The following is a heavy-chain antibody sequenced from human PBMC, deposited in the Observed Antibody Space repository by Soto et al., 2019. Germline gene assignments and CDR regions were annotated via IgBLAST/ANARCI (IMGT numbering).Heavy chain of an antibody. CDR2: IIPILGIA. Sequence: QVQLVQSGAEVKKPGSSVKVSCKASGGTFSSYTISWVRQAPGQGLEWMGRIIPILGIANYAQKFQGRVTITSDKSRSTSYLQLSSRTSEDTALYYCARGLVATRAEYFQHWGQGTLVTVSS. CDR1: GGTFSSYT. V-gene: IGHV1-69*02. CDR3: ARGLVATRAEYFQH. J-gene: IGHJ1*01. D-gene: IGHD2-8*02.